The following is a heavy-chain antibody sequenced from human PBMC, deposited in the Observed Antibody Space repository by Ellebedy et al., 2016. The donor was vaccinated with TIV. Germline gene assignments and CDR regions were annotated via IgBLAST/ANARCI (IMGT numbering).Heavy chain of an antibody. D-gene: IGHD3-10*01. CDR3: AIRGRY. CDR1: GFTFSIYA. J-gene: IGHJ4*02. Sequence: PGGSLRLSCAASGFTFSIYAMNWVRQAPGKGLELVADISYGGTHMYYADSVRGRFTIARDNSKNTLYLQMNSLRAEDTAVYYCAIRGRYWGQGTLVTVSS. V-gene: IGHV3-30-3*02. CDR2: ISYGGTHM.